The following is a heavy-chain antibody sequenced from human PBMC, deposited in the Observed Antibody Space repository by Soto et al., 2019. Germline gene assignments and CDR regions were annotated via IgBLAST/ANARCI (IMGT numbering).Heavy chain of an antibody. D-gene: IGHD1-7*01. V-gene: IGHV1-69*12. CDR2: IIPIFGTA. J-gene: IGHJ6*02. CDR3: GSSGTTWLYYYSGMDV. CDR1: GGTFSSYA. Sequence: QVQLVQSGAEVKKPGSSVKVSCKASGGTFSSYAISWVRQAPGQGLEWMGGIIPIFGTANYAQKFQGRVTITADESTSTAYMELSSLRSEDTAVYDCGSSGTTWLYYYSGMDVWGQGTTVTVSS.